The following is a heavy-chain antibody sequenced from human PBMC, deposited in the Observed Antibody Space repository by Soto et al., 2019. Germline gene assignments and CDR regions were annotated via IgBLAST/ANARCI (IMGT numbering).Heavy chain of an antibody. CDR1: GYSIISSYFY. CDR2: IFYLGSS. V-gene: IGHV4-39*01. CDR3: ARHSLALRKNNWFDP. D-gene: IGHD3-3*02. J-gene: IGHJ5*02. Sequence: SETLSVTCTFSGYSIISSYFYWGWDRQPPGKGLEWIGSIFYLGSSYYNPSLKSRVTMSVDTSKNQFSLRLRSVTAADTALYFCARHSLALRKNNWFDPWGQGIMVTVSS.